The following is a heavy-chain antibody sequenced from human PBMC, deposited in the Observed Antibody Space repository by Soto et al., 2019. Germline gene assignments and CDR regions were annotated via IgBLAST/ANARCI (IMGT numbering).Heavy chain of an antibody. CDR3: AVKADGEFDY. D-gene: IGHD6-13*01. CDR1: VFSIIISNF. Sequence: PSETXSLTCAFSVFSIIISNFWTWVRQPPGKGLEWIGEIYHSGTTNYNPSLKSRVTISGDRSKNQFSLSLSSVTAADKAVYYCAVKADGEFDYWGQGTLVTVSS. J-gene: IGHJ4*02. CDR2: IYHSGTT. V-gene: IGHV4-4*02.